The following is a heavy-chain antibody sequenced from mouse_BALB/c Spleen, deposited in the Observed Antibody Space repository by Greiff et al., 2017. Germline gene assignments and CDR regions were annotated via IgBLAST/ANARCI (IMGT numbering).Heavy chain of an antibody. V-gene: IGHV3-6*02. J-gene: IGHJ1*01. CDR2: ISYDGSN. Sequence: EVQLQESGPGLVKPSQSLSLTCSVTGYSITSGYYWNWIRQFPGNKLEWMGYISYDGSNNYNPSLKNRISITRDTSKNQFFLKLNSVTTEDTATYYCARVGGYWYFDVWGAGTTVTVSS. CDR3: ARVGGYWYFDV. CDR1: GYSITSGYY.